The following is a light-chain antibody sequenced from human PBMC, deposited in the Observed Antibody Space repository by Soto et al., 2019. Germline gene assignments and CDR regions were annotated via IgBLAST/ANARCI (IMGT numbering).Light chain of an antibody. CDR1: QSVSRS. Sequence: EIMMTQSPATLSLSPGDRAVLSCRASQSVSRSLTWYQHKAGQAPRLLIYDASTRATGIPRRFSGSGSGTDFTLTISSLEPEDFAVYYCQQRSNSFGGGTKVEIK. J-gene: IGKJ4*01. V-gene: IGKV3-11*01. CDR2: DAS. CDR3: QQRSNS.